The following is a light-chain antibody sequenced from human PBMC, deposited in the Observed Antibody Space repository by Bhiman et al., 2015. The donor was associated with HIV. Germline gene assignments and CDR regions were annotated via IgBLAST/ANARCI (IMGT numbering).Light chain of an antibody. Sequence: NFVLTQPHSVSGSPGKTVTISCTRSSGSIASNFVQWYQQRPGSSPTTVIYEDRQRPFGVPGRFSGSKSGTSASLAITGLQAEDEAAYYCQSYDSSLSGSVFGGGTKLTVV. CDR3: QSYDSSLSGSV. CDR1: SGSIASNF. J-gene: IGLJ3*02. V-gene: IGLV6-57*01. CDR2: EDR.